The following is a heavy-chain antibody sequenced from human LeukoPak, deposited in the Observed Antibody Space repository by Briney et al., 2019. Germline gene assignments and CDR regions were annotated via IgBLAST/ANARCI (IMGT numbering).Heavy chain of an antibody. V-gene: IGHV4-34*01. D-gene: IGHD6-25*01. J-gene: IGHJ6*03. CDR2: INNSGTT. CDR1: GGSFTSYY. CDR3: ASSRGYTSGLWYYYMEV. Sequence: SESLSLTCAVYGGSFTSYYWSWIRQPPGKGLEGIAEINNSGTTNYNPSLKGRVTISVDTSKKQVSLKLSSVTAADTAVYYCASSRGYTSGLWYYYMEVWGKGTTVTVSS.